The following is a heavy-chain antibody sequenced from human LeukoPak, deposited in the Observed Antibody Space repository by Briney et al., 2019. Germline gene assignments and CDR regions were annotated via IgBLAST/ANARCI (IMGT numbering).Heavy chain of an antibody. D-gene: IGHD3-22*01. CDR2: IYYSGST. J-gene: IGHJ6*03. CDR1: GYSISSGYY. CDR3: ARAYYYDSSGYYPPPYYYYYYMDV. Sequence: SETLSLTCTVSGYSISSGYYWGWIRQPPGKGLEWIGYIYYSGSTNYNPSLKSRVTISVDTSKNQFSLKLSSVTAADTAVYYCARAYYYDSSGYYPPPYYYYYYMDVWGKGTTVTVSS. V-gene: IGHV4-61*01.